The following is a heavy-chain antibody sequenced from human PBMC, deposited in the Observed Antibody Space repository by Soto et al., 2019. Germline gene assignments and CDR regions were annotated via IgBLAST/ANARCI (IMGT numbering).Heavy chain of an antibody. CDR3: AHRAYYYGSGSYYTH. J-gene: IGHJ4*02. V-gene: IGHV2-5*02. CDR1: GFSLGTREVG. Sequence: SGPTLVNPTQTLTLTCTFSGFSLGTREVGVGWIRQPPGKALEWLALIYWDDDKRYRPPLKSRLTIAKDTSKNLVILIMTNMDPEDTATYYCAHRAYYYGSGSYYTHWGQGILVTVSS. CDR2: IYWDDDK. D-gene: IGHD3-10*01.